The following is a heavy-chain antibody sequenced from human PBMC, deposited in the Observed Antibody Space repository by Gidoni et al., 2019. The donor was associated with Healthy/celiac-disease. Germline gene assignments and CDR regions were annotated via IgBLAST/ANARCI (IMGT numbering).Heavy chain of an antibody. V-gene: IGHV3-33*01. CDR2: IWYDGSNK. D-gene: IGHD6-13*01. CDR3: ARDRKAAAFDY. J-gene: IGHJ4*02. Sequence: QVQLVESGGGVVQPGRSLRLSCAASGFTFSSYGMHWVRQAPGKGLEWVAVIWYDGSNKYYADSVKGRFTISRDNSKNTLYLQMNSLRAEDTAVYYCARDRKAAAFDYWGQGTLVTVSS. CDR1: GFTFSSYG.